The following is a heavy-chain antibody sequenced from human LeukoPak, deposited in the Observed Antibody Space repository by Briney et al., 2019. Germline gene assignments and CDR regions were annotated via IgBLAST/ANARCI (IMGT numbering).Heavy chain of an antibody. V-gene: IGHV1-2*02. J-gene: IGHJ4*02. CDR1: GYTFTGYY. Sequence: PSVRVSCKASGYTFTGYYMHWVRQAPGQGLEWMGWINPNSGGTNYAQKFQGRVTMTRDTSISTAYMELSRLRSDDTAVYYCARDLYGSGSYCKMNYWGQGTLVTVSS. CDR2: INPNSGGT. CDR3: ARDLYGSGSYCKMNY. D-gene: IGHD3-10*01.